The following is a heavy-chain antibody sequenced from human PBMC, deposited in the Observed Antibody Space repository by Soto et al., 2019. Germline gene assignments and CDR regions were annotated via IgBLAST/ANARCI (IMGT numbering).Heavy chain of an antibody. CDR1: GFTFSSFW. V-gene: IGHV3-7*01. CDR2: IKQGGREK. CDR3: ARDYSSGWYLRPTFDS. J-gene: IGHJ4*02. D-gene: IGHD6-19*01. Sequence: GGSLRLSCEASGFTFSSFWMSWVRQAPGKGLEWVANIKQGGREKYYVASVKRRFTIARDNAKNSLCLQMNRLRDEDTAVYYCARDYSSGWYLRPTFDSWGQGTLVTVSS.